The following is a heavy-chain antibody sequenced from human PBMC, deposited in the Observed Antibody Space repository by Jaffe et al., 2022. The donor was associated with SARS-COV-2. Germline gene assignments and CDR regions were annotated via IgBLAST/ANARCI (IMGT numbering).Heavy chain of an antibody. CDR1: GGSISSYY. CDR3: ARLQWELTHDHAFDI. CDR2: IYYSGST. D-gene: IGHD1-26*01. V-gene: IGHV4-59*08. J-gene: IGHJ3*02. Sequence: QVQLQESGPGLVKPSETLSLTCTVSGGSISSYYWSWIRQPPGKGLEWIGYIYYSGSTNYNPSLKSRVTISVDTSKNQFSLKLSSVTAADTAVYYCARLQWELTHDHAFDIWGQGTMVTVSS.